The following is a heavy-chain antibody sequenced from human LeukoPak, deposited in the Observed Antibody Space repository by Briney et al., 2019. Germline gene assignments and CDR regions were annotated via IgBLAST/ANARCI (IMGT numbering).Heavy chain of an antibody. J-gene: IGHJ4*02. CDR3: RVLYYYDSSGFRRLLDY. CDR1: GFTFSDYY. Sequence: GGPLRLSCAAAGFTFSDYYMSWIRQAPGKGLEWVSYISSSGSTIYYADSVKGRFTISRDNAKNSLYLQMNSLRAEDTAVYYCRVLYYYDSSGFRRLLDYWGQGTLVTVSS. D-gene: IGHD3-22*01. CDR2: ISSSGSTI. V-gene: IGHV3-11*01.